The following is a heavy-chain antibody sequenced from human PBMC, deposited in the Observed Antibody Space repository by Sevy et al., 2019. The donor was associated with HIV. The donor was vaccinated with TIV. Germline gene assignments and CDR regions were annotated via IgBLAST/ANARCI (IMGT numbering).Heavy chain of an antibody. Sequence: SETLSLTCTVSGGSISSYYWSWIRQPPGKGLEWIGYIYYSGSTNYNPSLKSRVTISVDTSKNQFSLKLSSVTAADTAVYYGAGQTYYYDSSGYLYYFDYWGQGTLVTVSS. CDR3: AGQTYYYDSSGYLYYFDY. D-gene: IGHD3-22*01. V-gene: IGHV4-59*01. J-gene: IGHJ4*02. CDR2: IYYSGST. CDR1: GGSISSYY.